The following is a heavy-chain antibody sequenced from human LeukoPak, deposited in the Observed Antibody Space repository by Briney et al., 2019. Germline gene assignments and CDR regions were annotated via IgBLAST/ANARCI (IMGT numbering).Heavy chain of an antibody. V-gene: IGHV3-48*04. Sequence: GGSLRLSCAASGFTFSSYSMNWVRQAPGKGLEWVSYISSSGSTIYYADSVKGRFTISRDNAKNSLYLQMNSLRAEDTAVYYCARTVVVVAADDDYWGQGTLVTVSS. D-gene: IGHD2-15*01. CDR1: GFTFSSYS. J-gene: IGHJ4*02. CDR2: ISSSGSTI. CDR3: ARTVVVVAADDDY.